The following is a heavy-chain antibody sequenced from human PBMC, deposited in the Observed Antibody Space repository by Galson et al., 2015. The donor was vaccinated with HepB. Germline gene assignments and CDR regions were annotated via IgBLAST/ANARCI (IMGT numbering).Heavy chain of an antibody. Sequence: ETLSLTCAVYGGSFSGYYWSWIRQPPGKGLEWIGEINHSGSTNYNPSLKSRVTISVDTSKNQFSLKLSSVAAADTAVYYCATDSYGGNSYDAFDIWGQGTMVTVSS. CDR2: INHSGST. D-gene: IGHD4-23*01. V-gene: IGHV4-34*01. CDR3: ATDSYGGNSYDAFDI. CDR1: GGSFSGYY. J-gene: IGHJ3*02.